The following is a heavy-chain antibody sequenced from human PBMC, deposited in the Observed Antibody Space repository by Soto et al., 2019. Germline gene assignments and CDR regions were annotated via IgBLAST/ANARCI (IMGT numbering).Heavy chain of an antibody. J-gene: IGHJ6*03. CDR2: FDPEDGET. D-gene: IGHD2-21*01. Sequence: GASAKVSCKVSGYTLTELSMHWVRQAPGKGLEWMGGFDPEDGETIYAQKFQGRVTMTEDTSTDTAYMELSSLRSEDTAVYYCACRVWGDFSTTWNYYYYMDVWGKGTTVTVSS. CDR1: GYTLTELS. CDR3: ACRVWGDFSTTWNYYYYMDV. V-gene: IGHV1-24*01.